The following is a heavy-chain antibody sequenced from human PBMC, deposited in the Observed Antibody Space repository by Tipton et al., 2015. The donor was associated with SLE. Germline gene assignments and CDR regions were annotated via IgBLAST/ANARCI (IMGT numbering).Heavy chain of an antibody. D-gene: IGHD6-19*01. CDR2: IYNSGNT. Sequence: PGLVKPSETLSLTCTVSGGSMNDYHWSWIRQPPGKGLEWLGHIYNSGNTNYNPSLKSRVTILVDTSKNQFSLKLTSVTAADTAVYYCARGWYSSGWPVFDYWGQGSLVTVSS. CDR1: GGSMNDYH. CDR3: ARGWYSSGWPVFDY. V-gene: IGHV4-59*01. J-gene: IGHJ4*02.